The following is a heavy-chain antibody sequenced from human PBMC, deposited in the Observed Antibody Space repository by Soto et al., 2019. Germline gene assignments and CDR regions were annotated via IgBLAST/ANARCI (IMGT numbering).Heavy chain of an antibody. CDR1: GYNFTSYY. CDR2: INPKNGKT. V-gene: IGHV1-46*01. Sequence: VLLIQSGAEVKKPGASVKVSCKASGYNFTSYYMHWVRQAPGQGLEWMGIINPKNGKTTYAQKFQGRITVTWDTSTTTVYMELKSLRSEDTAVYYCVAGMDVWGQGTTVIVSS. CDR3: VAGMDV. J-gene: IGHJ6*02.